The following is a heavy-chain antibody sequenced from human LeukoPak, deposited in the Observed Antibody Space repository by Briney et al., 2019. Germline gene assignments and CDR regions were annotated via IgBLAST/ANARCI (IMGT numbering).Heavy chain of an antibody. CDR2: ISYDGDKT. D-gene: IGHD3-3*01. Sequence: GSLRLSCAASGFTFSEYVMDWVRQFPGKGLESIASISYDGDKTYYTDSVKGRFTISRDNSKNTLYLQMNRLRGEDTAVYYCARVREAFITSFYYGLDVWGQGTTVTVSS. V-gene: IGHV3-23*01. J-gene: IGHJ6*02. CDR1: GFTFSEYV. CDR3: ARVREAFITSFYYGLDV.